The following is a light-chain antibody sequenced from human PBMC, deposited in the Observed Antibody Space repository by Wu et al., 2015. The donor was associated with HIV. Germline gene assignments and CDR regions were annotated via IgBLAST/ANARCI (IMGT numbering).Light chain of an antibody. CDR2: NSA. V-gene: IGKV3-11*01. Sequence: DILLTQSPATLSLSPGERATLSCRASQNVKWHAAWFQQKPGQVPRALIYNSANKATGITDKFSGSGSGTDFTLTINNLEPEDFAVYYCQQRFSWPWTFGQGTRVEI. CDR3: QQRFSWPWT. CDR1: QNVKWH. J-gene: IGKJ1*01.